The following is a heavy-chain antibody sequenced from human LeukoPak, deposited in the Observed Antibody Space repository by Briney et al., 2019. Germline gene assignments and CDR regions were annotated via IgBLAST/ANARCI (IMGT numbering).Heavy chain of an antibody. CDR2: VNPNSGDT. Sequence: ASVKVSCKASGYIFTGYYIHWVRQAPGQGLESMGWVNPNSGDTSYAQNFQGRVTMTRDTSINTAYMELSRLRSDDTAVYYCATATITTYNYWGQGTLVTVSS. CDR3: ATATITTYNY. CDR1: GYIFTGYY. J-gene: IGHJ4*02. V-gene: IGHV1-2*02. D-gene: IGHD4-11*01.